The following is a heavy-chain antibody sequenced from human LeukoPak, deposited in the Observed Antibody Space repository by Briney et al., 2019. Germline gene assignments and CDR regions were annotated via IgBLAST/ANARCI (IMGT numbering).Heavy chain of an antibody. J-gene: IGHJ5*02. CDR2: IIPILGIA. CDR3: ARDSKYYYDKEEYNWFDP. CDR1: GGTFSSYA. V-gene: IGHV1-69*04. D-gene: IGHD3-22*01. Sequence: EASVKVSCKASGGTFSSYAISWVRQAPGQGLEWMGRIIPILGIANYAQKFQGRVTITADKSTSTAYIELSSLRSEDTAVYYCARDSKYYYDKEEYNWFDPWGQGTLVXXXS.